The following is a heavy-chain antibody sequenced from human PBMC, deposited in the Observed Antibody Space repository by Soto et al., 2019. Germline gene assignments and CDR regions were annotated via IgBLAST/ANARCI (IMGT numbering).Heavy chain of an antibody. CDR3: AKGDCISTSCYPFDP. Sequence: GRSLRLSCAASEFTFSSYGMPWVRQAPGKGLEWVAVISYDGSNKYYADSVKGRFTISRDNSKNTLYLQMNSLRAEDTAVYYCAKGDCISTSCYPFDPWGQGT. J-gene: IGHJ5*02. CDR1: EFTFSSYG. D-gene: IGHD2-2*01. V-gene: IGHV3-30*18. CDR2: ISYDGSNK.